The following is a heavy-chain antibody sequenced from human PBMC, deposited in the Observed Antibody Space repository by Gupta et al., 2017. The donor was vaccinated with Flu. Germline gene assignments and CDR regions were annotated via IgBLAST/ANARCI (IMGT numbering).Heavy chain of an antibody. CDR1: GFIFSSSA. V-gene: IGHV3-23*01. CDR2: ITASGDST. D-gene: IGHD2-2*02. CDR3: AKDTSYTLDY. Sequence: EVQLLESGGGLVQPGGSLRLSCAASGFIFSSSALCWVRQAPGKGLEWVSAITASGDSTYYADSVRGRFAISRDNSRNMVYLQMNSLRAEDTAIYYCAKDTSYTLDYWGQGTLVTVSS. J-gene: IGHJ4*02.